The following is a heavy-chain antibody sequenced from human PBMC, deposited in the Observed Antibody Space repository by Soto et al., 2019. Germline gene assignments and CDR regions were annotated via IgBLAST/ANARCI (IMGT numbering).Heavy chain of an antibody. Sequence: GSGPTLVNPTQTLTLTCTFSGFSLSTSGMCVSWIRQPPGKALEWLALIDWDDDKYYSTSLKTRLTISKDTSKNQVVLTMTNMDPVDTATYYCARIPALYSSSWPGGFDPWGQGTLVTVSS. CDR1: GFSLSTSGMC. D-gene: IGHD6-13*01. CDR3: ARIPALYSSSWPGGFDP. CDR2: IDWDDDK. V-gene: IGHV2-70*01. J-gene: IGHJ5*02.